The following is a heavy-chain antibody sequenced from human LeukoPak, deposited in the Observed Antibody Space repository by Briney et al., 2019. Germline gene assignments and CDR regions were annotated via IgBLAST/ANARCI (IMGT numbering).Heavy chain of an antibody. Sequence: ASVKVSCKASGYTFTGYYVYWVRQAPGQGLEWMGRINPNTGGTNYARKFQGRVTITRDTSISTAYMELSRLRSDDTAVYYCAREDFGDYYFDYWGQGTLVTVSS. CDR1: GYTFTGYY. V-gene: IGHV1-2*06. D-gene: IGHD4-17*01. J-gene: IGHJ4*02. CDR3: AREDFGDYYFDY. CDR2: INPNTGGT.